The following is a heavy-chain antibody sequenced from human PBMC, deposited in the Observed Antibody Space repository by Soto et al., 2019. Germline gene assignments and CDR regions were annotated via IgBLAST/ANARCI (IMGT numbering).Heavy chain of an antibody. CDR1: GFSFGGYA. Sequence: GGSLRLSCATSGFSFGGYAMIWVRQAPGKGLDWVSSISGSGATTYYTNSVKGRFTISRDNSKNTVYLQMNSLRAEDTAVYYCAKGSRGYTGYVFDYWGQGALVTVSS. CDR2: ISGSGATT. V-gene: IGHV3-23*01. D-gene: IGHD5-12*01. CDR3: AKGSRGYTGYVFDY. J-gene: IGHJ4*02.